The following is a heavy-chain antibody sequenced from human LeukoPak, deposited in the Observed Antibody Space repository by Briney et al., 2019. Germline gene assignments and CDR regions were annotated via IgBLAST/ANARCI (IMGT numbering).Heavy chain of an antibody. V-gene: IGHV4-59*12. Sequence: SETLSLTCTVSGGSISSYYWSWIRQPPGKGLEWIGYIYYSGSTNYNPSLKSRVTISVDTSKNQFSLKLSSVTAADTAVYYCARGGYGDFTDFDYWGQGTLVTVSS. CDR3: ARGGYGDFTDFDY. D-gene: IGHD4-17*01. J-gene: IGHJ4*02. CDR2: IYYSGST. CDR1: GGSISSYY.